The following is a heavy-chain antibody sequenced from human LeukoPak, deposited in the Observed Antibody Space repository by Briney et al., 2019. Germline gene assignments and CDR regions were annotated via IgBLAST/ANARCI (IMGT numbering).Heavy chain of an antibody. CDR1: GFTFNSYA. Sequence: GGSLTLSCAASGFTFNSYAMSWVRQAPGKGLEWVSAISGSGESTNYADSVKGRFTMSRDNSRNMLYLQMNSLRDEDTAKYYCAKTVSGSYSYQGGDYWGQGTLVTVSS. D-gene: IGHD3-16*02. CDR2: ISGSGEST. CDR3: AKTVSGSYSYQGGDY. V-gene: IGHV3-23*01. J-gene: IGHJ4*02.